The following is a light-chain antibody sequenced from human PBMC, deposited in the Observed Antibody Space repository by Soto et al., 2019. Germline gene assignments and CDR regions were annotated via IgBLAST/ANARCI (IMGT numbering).Light chain of an antibody. CDR3: SPSAGSNNFLV. V-gene: IGLV2-8*01. CDR1: SSDIGGYNS. CDR2: EVN. J-gene: IGLJ3*02. Sequence: QSALTQPPSASGSPGQSVTISCTGTSSDIGGYNSVSWYQQHPGKAPKLMIYEVNKRPSGVPDRFSGSKSGNTASLTVSGLQAEDEADYFCSPSAGSNNFLVFGGGTKLPVL.